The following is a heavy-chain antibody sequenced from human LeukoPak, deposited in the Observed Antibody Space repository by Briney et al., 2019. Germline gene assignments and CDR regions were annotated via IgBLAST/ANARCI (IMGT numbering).Heavy chain of an antibody. Sequence: GGSLRLSCAASGFTFSSYAMGWVRQAPGKGLEWASVISGGGGSTFYADSVKGRFAFSRDNSKNTLYLQMNTLRTEDTAMYYCAKIDPTTVETHYWGRGTLVTVSS. CDR2: ISGGGGST. CDR1: GFTFSSYA. CDR3: AKIDPTTVETHY. D-gene: IGHD4-11*01. J-gene: IGHJ4*02. V-gene: IGHV3-23*01.